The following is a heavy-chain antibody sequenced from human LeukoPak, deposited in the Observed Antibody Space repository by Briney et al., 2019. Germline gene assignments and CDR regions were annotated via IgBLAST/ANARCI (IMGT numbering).Heavy chain of an antibody. CDR2: IYHSGST. J-gene: IGHJ4*02. Sequence: SQTLSLTCTVSGGSISSGGYYWSWIRQPPGKGLEWIGYIYHSGSTYYNPSLKSRVTISVDRSKNQFSLKLSSVTAADTAVYYCARGTAMVTWAYDYWGQGTLVTVSS. CDR3: ARGTAMVTWAYDY. CDR1: GGSISSGGYY. V-gene: IGHV4-30-2*01. D-gene: IGHD5-18*01.